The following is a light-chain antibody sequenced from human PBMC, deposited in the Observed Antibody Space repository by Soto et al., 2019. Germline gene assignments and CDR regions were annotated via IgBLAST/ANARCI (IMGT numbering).Light chain of an antibody. Sequence: NFMLTQPHSVSESPGKTVTISCTRSSGSIASNYVQWYQQRPGSAPTTVIYEDNQRPSGVPDRFSGSIDSSSNSASLTISGLQTEDEADYYCQSYDSSNHEVVFGGGTKLTVL. CDR1: SGSIASNY. CDR2: EDN. J-gene: IGLJ2*01. CDR3: QSYDSSNHEVV. V-gene: IGLV6-57*03.